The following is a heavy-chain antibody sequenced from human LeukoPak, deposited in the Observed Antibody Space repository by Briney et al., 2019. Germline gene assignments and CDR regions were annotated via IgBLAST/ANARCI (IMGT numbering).Heavy chain of an antibody. J-gene: IGHJ3*02. D-gene: IGHD5-24*01. CDR2: IYFSGST. Sequence: SETLSLTCTVSGGSISSGDYYWSWIRQPPGKGLEWIGYIYFSGSTYYNPSLKSRVTISVDTSKNQFSLKLSSVTAADTAVYYCARDLENAFDIWAKGQWSPSLQ. CDR3: ARDLENAFDI. CDR1: GGSISSGDYY. V-gene: IGHV4-30-4*08.